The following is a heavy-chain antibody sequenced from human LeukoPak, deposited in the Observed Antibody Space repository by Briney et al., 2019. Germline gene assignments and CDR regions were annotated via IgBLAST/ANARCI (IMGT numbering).Heavy chain of an antibody. V-gene: IGHV3-64*01. CDR2: ISSNGGST. J-gene: IGHJ4*02. CDR1: GFTLSSYA. CDR3: ARIGGWNYGHIDY. D-gene: IGHD1-7*01. Sequence: GGSLRLSCAASGFTLSSYAMHWVRQAPGKGLEYVSAISSNGGSTYYANSVKGRFTISRDNSKNTLYLQMGSLRAEDMAVYYCARIGGWNYGHIDYWGQGTLVTVSS.